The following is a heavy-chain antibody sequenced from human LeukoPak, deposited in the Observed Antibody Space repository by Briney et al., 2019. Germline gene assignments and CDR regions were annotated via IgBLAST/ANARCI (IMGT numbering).Heavy chain of an antibody. CDR1: GYSLSAYE. J-gene: IGHJ4*02. Sequence: PGGSLRLSCAPSGYSLSAYEMNWVREAPGKRLERVSYISSSGSVIYYADSVKGGFTISRDTAKKSLYLQMNSLRAEDTAAYYCARDPGGITMIEVWVYWGQGTLVTVSS. CDR2: ISSSGSVI. CDR3: ARDPGGITMIEVWVY. V-gene: IGHV3-48*03. D-gene: IGHD3-22*01.